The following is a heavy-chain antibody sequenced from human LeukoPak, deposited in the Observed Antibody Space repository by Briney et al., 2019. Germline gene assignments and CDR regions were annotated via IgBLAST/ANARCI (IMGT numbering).Heavy chain of an antibody. V-gene: IGHV4-59*08. CDR1: GASISGYH. CDR2: INYIGST. CDR3: ATGDGRHALY. D-gene: IGHD3-16*01. Sequence: PSETLSLTCTVSGASISGYHWTWIRQPPGKGLEWIGYINYIGSTNYSPSLKTRVSISADSSKKQFSLRLSSVTAADTAVYYCATGDGRHALYWGRGTLVTVSS. J-gene: IGHJ4*02.